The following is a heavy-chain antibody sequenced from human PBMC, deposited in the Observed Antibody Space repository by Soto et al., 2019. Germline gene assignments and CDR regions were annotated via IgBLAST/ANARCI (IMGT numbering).Heavy chain of an antibody. Sequence: QVQLVESGGGVVQPGRSLRLSCVASGFTFSSYAMHWVRQAPGRGLEWVAFPSYDGSNEYYTDSVKGRFTISRDNSKNTLYLQMNSMRPEDTAVYYCGRDRAITIFGVVSRHYYGMDVWGQGTTVTVSS. D-gene: IGHD3-3*01. V-gene: IGHV3-30-3*01. J-gene: IGHJ6*02. CDR2: PSYDGSNE. CDR1: GFTFSSYA. CDR3: GRDRAITIFGVVSRHYYGMDV.